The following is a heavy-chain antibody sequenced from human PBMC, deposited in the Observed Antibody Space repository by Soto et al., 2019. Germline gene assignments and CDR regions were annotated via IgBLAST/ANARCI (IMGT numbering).Heavy chain of an antibody. CDR2: ISGSGGST. Sequence: EVQLLESGGGLVQPGGSLRLSCAASGFTFSSYAMSWVRQAPGKGLEWVSAISGSGGSTYYADSVKGRFTISRDNSKNTLYLKMNSRRAEDTAVYYCATGRGLYYYYGMDVWGQGTTVTVSS. V-gene: IGHV3-23*01. D-gene: IGHD3-10*01. CDR1: GFTFSSYA. J-gene: IGHJ6*02. CDR3: ATGRGLYYYYGMDV.